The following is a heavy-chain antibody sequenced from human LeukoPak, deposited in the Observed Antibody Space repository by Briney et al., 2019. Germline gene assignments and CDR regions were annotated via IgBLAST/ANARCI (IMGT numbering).Heavy chain of an antibody. CDR2: IYTGDVT. Sequence: PGGSLRLSCAASGFSVTIACMSWVRQAPGKGLEWVSFIYTGDVTYYTDSVKGRFTISRDNARNSLYLQMNSLRAEDTAMYYCAGGAGYWGQGTLVTVSS. J-gene: IGHJ4*02. V-gene: IGHV3-66*01. CDR3: AGGAGY. CDR1: GFSVTIAC.